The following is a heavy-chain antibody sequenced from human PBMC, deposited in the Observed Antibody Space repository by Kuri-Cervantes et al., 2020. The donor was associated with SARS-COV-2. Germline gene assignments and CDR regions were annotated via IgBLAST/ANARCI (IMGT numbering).Heavy chain of an antibody. CDR2: IKQDGSEK. CDR1: GFTFSSYW. D-gene: IGHD1-1*01. V-gene: IGHV3-7*03. Sequence: ETLSLTCAASGFTFSSYWMSWVRQAPGKGLEWVANIKQDGSEKYYVDSVKGRFTISRDNAKNSLYLQMNSLRAEDTAVYYCAKLAGTDGYYYYYMDVWGKGTTVTVSS. CDR3: AKLAGTDGYYYYYMDV. J-gene: IGHJ6*03.